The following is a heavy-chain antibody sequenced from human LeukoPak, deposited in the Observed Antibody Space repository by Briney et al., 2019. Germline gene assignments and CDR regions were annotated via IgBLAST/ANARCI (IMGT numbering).Heavy chain of an antibody. CDR2: IIPISGTA. J-gene: IGHJ2*01. V-gene: IGHV1-69*05. Sequence: SVKVSCKASRGTFISYAISWVRQAPGEGLEWMGRIIPISGTANYTQRFQSRVTITTDESTSTAYMELSSLRSEDTAVYYCARENDYGDYKDWYFDLWGRGTLVTVSS. CDR3: ARENDYGDYKDWYFDL. CDR1: RGTFISYA. D-gene: IGHD4-17*01.